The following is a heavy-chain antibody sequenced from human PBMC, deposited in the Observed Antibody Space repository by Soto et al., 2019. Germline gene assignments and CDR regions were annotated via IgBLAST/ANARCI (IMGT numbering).Heavy chain of an antibody. CDR2: VYHSGGT. Sequence: PSETLSLTCAVYGGSFSGFYWSWIRQPPGKGLEWIGEVYHSGGTKYNPSLKSRVSISVDTSKNQFSLKLSSVTAADTAVYYCAGEPRRYDFWSDYYDFDYWGQGTLVTVYS. CDR3: AGEPRRYDFWSDYYDFDY. J-gene: IGHJ4*02. V-gene: IGHV4-34*01. CDR1: GGSFSGFY. D-gene: IGHD3-3*01.